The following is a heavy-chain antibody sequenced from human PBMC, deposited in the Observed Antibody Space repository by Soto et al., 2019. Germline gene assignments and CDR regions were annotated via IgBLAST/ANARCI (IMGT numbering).Heavy chain of an antibody. CDR1: GGSVSSGSYY. CDR3: ARTVLTYYYDSSGPYYFEY. D-gene: IGHD3-22*01. CDR2: IYYSGST. J-gene: IGHJ4*02. Sequence: SETLSLTCTVSGGSVSSGSYYWSWIRQPPGKGLEWIGYIYYSGSTNYNPSLKSRVTISVDTSKNQFSLKLSSVTAADTAVYYCARTVLTYYYDSSGPYYFEYWGQGTLVTVSS. V-gene: IGHV4-61*01.